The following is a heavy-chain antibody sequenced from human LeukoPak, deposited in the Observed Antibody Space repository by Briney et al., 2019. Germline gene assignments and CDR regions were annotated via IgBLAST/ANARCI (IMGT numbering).Heavy chain of an antibody. CDR3: AKDRYTSGWYLDY. D-gene: IGHD6-19*01. V-gene: IGHV3-23*01. CDR1: GFTFSNYL. Sequence: GGSLRLSCAASGFTFSNYLMIWVRQAPGKGLEWVSTISGSGGSTYYADSVKGRFTISRDNSKNTLYLQMNSLRAEDTAVYYCAKDRYTSGWYLDYWGQGTLVTVSS. J-gene: IGHJ4*02. CDR2: ISGSGGST.